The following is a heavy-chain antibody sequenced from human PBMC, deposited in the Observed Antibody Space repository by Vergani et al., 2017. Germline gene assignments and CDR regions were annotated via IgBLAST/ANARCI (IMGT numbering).Heavy chain of an antibody. CDR3: ATEATVTTVPDAVDI. V-gene: IGHV3-11*05. CDR2: ISSSSSYT. J-gene: IGHJ3*02. CDR1: GFTFSDYY. Sequence: QVQLVESGGGLVKPGGSLRLSCAASGFTFSDYYMSWIRQAPGKGLEWVSYISSSSSYTNYADSVKGRFTISRDNAKNSLYLQMNSLRAEDTALYYCATEATVTTVPDAVDIWGQGTMVTVSS. D-gene: IGHD4-17*01.